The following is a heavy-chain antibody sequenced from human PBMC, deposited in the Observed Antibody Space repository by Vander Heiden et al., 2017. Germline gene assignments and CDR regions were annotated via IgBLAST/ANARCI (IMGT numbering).Heavy chain of an antibody. CDR2: INGDGRTT. CDR3: ARGNYGMDV. Sequence: EVQLVESGGGLVKPGGPRRLSCAASGFTFSHYFIHWVRQAPGRGLVWVSNINGDGRTTNYADSVKGRFTISRDNAKNTLYLQMNNLRAEDTAVYYCARGNYGMDVWGQGTTVTVS. CDR1: GFTFSHYF. V-gene: IGHV3-74*01. J-gene: IGHJ6*02.